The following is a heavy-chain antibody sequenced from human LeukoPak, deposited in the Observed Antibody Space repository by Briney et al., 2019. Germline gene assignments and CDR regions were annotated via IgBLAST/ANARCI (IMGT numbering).Heavy chain of an antibody. CDR3: VRSPACSSGTCYPNWSDP. D-gene: IGHD2-15*01. Sequence: GESLKISCKGSGYSFTSYWIGWVRQMPGKGLEWMGIIYPRDSDTRYSPSFQGQVTISADKSISSAYLQWSSLKASDTAMYYCVRSPACSSGTCYPNWSDPWGQGTLVTVSS. CDR1: GYSFTSYW. J-gene: IGHJ5*02. V-gene: IGHV5-51*01. CDR2: IYPRDSDT.